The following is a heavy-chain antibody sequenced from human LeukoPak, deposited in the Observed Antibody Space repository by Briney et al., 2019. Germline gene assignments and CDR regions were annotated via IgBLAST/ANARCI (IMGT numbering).Heavy chain of an antibody. CDR3: ARVTGPDAFDI. CDR2: INPNSGAT. V-gene: IGHV1-2*02. CDR1: GYTFTGYH. J-gene: IGHJ3*02. D-gene: IGHD3-10*01. Sequence: ASVKFSCKDSGYTFTGYHLHWLRQAPGQGLEWMGWINPNSGATNYAQKFQGRVTMTRDTSISTAYLELSRLTSDDTAVYYCARVTGPDAFDIWGHGTMVTVSS.